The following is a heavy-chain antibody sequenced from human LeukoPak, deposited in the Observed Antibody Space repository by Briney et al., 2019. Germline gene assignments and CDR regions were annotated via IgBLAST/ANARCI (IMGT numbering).Heavy chain of an antibody. J-gene: IGHJ3*02. CDR1: RYTFTGYY. Sequence: ASVKVSCKASRYTFTGYYMNWVRQAPGRGLEWMGWINPNSGGTNYAQKFQGRVTMTRDTSISTAYMELSRLRSDDTAVYYCARDQTSKGDAFDIWGQGTMVTVSS. V-gene: IGHV1-2*02. CDR3: ARDQTSKGDAFDI. CDR2: INPNSGGT.